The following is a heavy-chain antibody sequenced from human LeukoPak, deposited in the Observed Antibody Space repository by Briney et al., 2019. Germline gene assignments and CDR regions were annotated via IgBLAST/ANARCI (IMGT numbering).Heavy chain of an antibody. CDR2: ISGSGDST. D-gene: IGHD6-13*01. Sequence: PGRSLRLSCAPPGFTFSSYAMSSVRQAPGKGLEWVSTISGSGDSTYYADSVKGRFTISRDNSKNTLYLQMNSLRAEDTAVYYCAKNTAAAGRSYFDYWGQGTLVTVS. J-gene: IGHJ4*02. V-gene: IGHV3-23*01. CDR1: GFTFSSYA. CDR3: AKNTAAAGRSYFDY.